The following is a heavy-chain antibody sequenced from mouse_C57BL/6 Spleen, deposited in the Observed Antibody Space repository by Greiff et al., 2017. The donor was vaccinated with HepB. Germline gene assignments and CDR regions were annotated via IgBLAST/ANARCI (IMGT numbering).Heavy chain of an antibody. D-gene: IGHD1-1*01. CDR1: GYTFTSYG. V-gene: IGHV1-81*01. CDR3: ARRGTTVVATGGRFAY. J-gene: IGHJ3*01. Sequence: QVQLQQSGAELARPGASVKLSCKASGYTFTSYGISWVKQRTGQGLEWIGEIYPRSGNTYYNEKFKGKATLTADKSSSTAYMELRSLTSEDSAVYFCARRGTTVVATGGRFAYWGQGTLVTVSA. CDR2: IYPRSGNT.